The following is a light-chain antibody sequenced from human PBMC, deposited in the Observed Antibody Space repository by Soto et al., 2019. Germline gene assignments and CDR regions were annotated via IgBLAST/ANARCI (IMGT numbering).Light chain of an antibody. CDR3: QQSYSTPLT. CDR1: QSISSY. Sequence: IQMLQSPSSLSASVGDRVTITCRASQSISSYLNWYQQKPGKAPKLLIYAASSLQSGVPSRFSGSGSGTDFTLTISSLQPEDFATYYCQQSYSTPLTFGGGTKVDI. V-gene: IGKV1-39*01. J-gene: IGKJ4*01. CDR2: AAS.